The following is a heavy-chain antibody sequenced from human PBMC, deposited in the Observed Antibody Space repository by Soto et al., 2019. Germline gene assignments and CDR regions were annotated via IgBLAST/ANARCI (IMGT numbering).Heavy chain of an antibody. CDR1: GDYISSHY. CDR2: VYHSGKT. Sequence: QVQLQESGPGLVTPSETLSLTCTVSGDYISSHYWGWIRQPPGKGLEWIVYVYHSGKTDSNPSLKSRVTISMDTSKNQISLGLTSVTAADAAVYYCARPKGIAPAIWYFDLWGRGTLVTVSS. V-gene: IGHV4-59*08. D-gene: IGHD6-13*01. J-gene: IGHJ2*01. CDR3: ARPKGIAPAIWYFDL.